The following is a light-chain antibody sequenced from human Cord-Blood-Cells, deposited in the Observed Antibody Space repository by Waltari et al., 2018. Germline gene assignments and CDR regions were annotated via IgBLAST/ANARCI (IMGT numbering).Light chain of an antibody. Sequence: DIVLTQSPGTLSLSPGERATLPCRASQRFSSSYLAWYQQKPAQAPRLLIYGASSRATGIPDRFSGSGSGTDFTLTISRLEPEDFAVYYCQQYGSSPTWTFGQGTKVEIK. CDR2: GAS. CDR1: QRFSSSY. V-gene: IGKV3-20*01. CDR3: QQYGSSPTWT. J-gene: IGKJ1*01.